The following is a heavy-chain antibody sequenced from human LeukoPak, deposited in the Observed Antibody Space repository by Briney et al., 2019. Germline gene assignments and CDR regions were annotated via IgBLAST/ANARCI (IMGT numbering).Heavy chain of an antibody. V-gene: IGHV4-4*07. J-gene: IGHJ6*03. CDR3: ARRGPYYYGSGSYYTDYMDV. CDR1: GGSISSYY. Sequence: PSETLSLTCTVSGGSISSYYWSWIRQPAGKGLEWIGRIYTSGSNNYNPSLKSRVTMSVDTSKNQFSLKLSSVTAADTAVYYCARRGPYYYGSGSYYTDYMDVWGKGTTVTISS. CDR2: IYTSGSN. D-gene: IGHD3-10*01.